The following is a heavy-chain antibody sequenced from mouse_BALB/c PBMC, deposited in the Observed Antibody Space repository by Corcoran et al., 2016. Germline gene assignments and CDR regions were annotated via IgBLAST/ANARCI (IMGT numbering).Heavy chain of an antibody. Sequence: EVQLQQSGAELVKPGASVKLSCTASGFNIKDTYMHWVKQRPEQGLEWIGRIDPANGNTKYDPKFQGKATITADTSSNTAYLQLSSLTSEDTAVYYCARRHRYDWFAYWGQGTLVTVSA. V-gene: IGHV14-3*02. CDR2: IDPANGNT. J-gene: IGHJ3*01. CDR1: GFNIKDTY. CDR3: ARRHRYDWFAY. D-gene: IGHD2-14*01.